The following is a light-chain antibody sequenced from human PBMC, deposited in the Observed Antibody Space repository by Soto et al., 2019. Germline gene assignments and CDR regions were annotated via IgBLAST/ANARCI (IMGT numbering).Light chain of an antibody. J-gene: IGKJ5*01. CDR1: QSVSSSY. CDR3: QQRSNWPPIP. CDR2: GAS. Sequence: EIVLAQSPCTLSLSPGERATLSCRASQSVSSSYLAWYQQKPGQAPRLLIYGASSRATGIPDRFSGSGSGTDFTLTISRLEPEDFAVYYCQQRSNWPPIPFGQGTRLAIK. V-gene: IGKV3D-20*02.